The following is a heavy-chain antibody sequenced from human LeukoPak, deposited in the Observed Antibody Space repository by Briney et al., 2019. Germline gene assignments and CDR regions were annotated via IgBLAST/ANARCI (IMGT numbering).Heavy chain of an antibody. J-gene: IGHJ3*02. CDR1: GFIFTTYW. CDR3: ARDRAYYYDSSGHHDAFDI. Sequence: GGSLRLSCAASGFIFTTYWMSWVRQAPGKGLEWVAHINIDGNEKFYVDSVRGRFTISRDNAENSLHLQMNSQRAEDTAVYYCARDRAYYYDSSGHHDAFDIWGQGTMVTVSS. CDR2: INIDGNEK. V-gene: IGHV3-7*03. D-gene: IGHD3-22*01.